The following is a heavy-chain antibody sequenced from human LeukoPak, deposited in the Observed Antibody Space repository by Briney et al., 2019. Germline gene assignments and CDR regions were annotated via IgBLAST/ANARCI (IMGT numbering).Heavy chain of an antibody. J-gene: IGHJ6*02. CDR3: ARDQKYSSSWYGLYYYYYYGMDV. Sequence: GGSLRLSCAASGFTFSSYWTSWVRQAPGKGLEWVANIKQDGSEKYYVDSVKGRFTISRDNAKNSLYLQMNSLRAEDTAVYYCARDQKYSSSWYGLYYYYYYGMDVWGQGTTVTVSS. CDR2: IKQDGSEK. CDR1: GFTFSSYW. D-gene: IGHD6-13*01. V-gene: IGHV3-7*05.